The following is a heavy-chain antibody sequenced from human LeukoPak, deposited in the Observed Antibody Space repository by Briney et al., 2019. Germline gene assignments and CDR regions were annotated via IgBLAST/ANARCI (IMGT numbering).Heavy chain of an antibody. Sequence: GESLKISCNTSGYRFTSYWNDWVRQMPGKGLEWMGIINPGDSDIRYSPSFQGQVTISLDKFITTAYLQWSSLKASDTAVYYCARRGYGANPSSPGYGGEGTLVTVSS. J-gene: IGHJ4*02. V-gene: IGHV5-51*01. CDR1: GYRFTSYW. D-gene: IGHD4-23*01. CDR3: ARRGYGANPSSPGY. CDR2: INPGDSDI.